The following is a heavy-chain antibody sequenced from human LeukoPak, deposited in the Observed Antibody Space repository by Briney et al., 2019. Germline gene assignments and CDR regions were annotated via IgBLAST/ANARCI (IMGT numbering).Heavy chain of an antibody. J-gene: IGHJ3*02. CDR3: ARTLVPYSSSWTDDFDI. CDR1: GYTFTSYD. CDR2: MNPNSGNT. Sequence: GASVKVSCKASGYTFTSYDINWVRPAPGQGLVWMGWMNPNSGNTGYAQKFQGRVTITRNTSISTAYMELSSLRSEDTAVYYCARTLVPYSSSWTDDFDIWGQGTMVTVSS. V-gene: IGHV1-8*03. D-gene: IGHD6-13*01.